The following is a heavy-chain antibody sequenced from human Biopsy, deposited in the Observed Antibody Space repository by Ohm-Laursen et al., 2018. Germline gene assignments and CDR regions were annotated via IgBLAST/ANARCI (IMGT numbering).Heavy chain of an antibody. CDR3: ARWTPEYDSSRYYLDAFDI. CDR1: GGSLSSYY. J-gene: IGHJ3*02. D-gene: IGHD3-22*01. Sequence: SDTLSLTCTVSGGSLSSYYWSWIRQPAGKGLEWNGRIYSSGSTNYNPSLKSRVTLSMDTSKRQFSLKLRFVTAADTAVYYCARWTPEYDSSRYYLDAFDIWGQGTKVTVSS. CDR2: IYSSGST. V-gene: IGHV4-4*07.